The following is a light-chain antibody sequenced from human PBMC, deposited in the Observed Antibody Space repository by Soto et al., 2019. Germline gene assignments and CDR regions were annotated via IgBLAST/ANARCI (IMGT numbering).Light chain of an antibody. CDR2: GAS. V-gene: IGKV3-20*01. CDR3: QQYGSSST. Sequence: EIVLTQSPGTLSLSPGERATLSCRASQSVSRYLAWYQQKPGQAPRLLIYGASSRPTGIPDRFSGSGSGTDFTLTISRLEPEDFAVYYCQQYGSSSTFGQGTRLEIK. CDR1: QSVSRY. J-gene: IGKJ5*01.